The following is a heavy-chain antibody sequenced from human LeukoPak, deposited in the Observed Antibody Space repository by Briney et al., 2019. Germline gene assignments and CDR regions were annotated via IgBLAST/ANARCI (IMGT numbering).Heavy chain of an antibody. CDR1: GYTFTSYY. CDR3: ARDPPPYYYDSSGYYPDY. D-gene: IGHD3-22*01. CDR2: INPSGGST. V-gene: IGHV1-46*01. Sequence: GASVKVSCKASGYTFTSYYMHWVRQAPGQGLEWMGIINPSGGSTSYAQKFQGRVTMTRDTSTSTVYMELSSLRSEDTAVYYCARDPPPYYYDSSGYYPDYWGQGTLVTVSS. J-gene: IGHJ4*02.